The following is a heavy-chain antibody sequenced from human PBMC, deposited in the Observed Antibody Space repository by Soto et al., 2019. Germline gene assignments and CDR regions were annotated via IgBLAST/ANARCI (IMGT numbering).Heavy chain of an antibody. Sequence: PGGSLRLSCVGSGFASSGYWMHWVRQAPGKGLVWVSRVNTDESTINYADSVKGRFTVSRDNAKNMLYLQMDSLRAEDTAVYYCVLFNSTSGFDYWGQGTLVTVSS. J-gene: IGHJ4*02. V-gene: IGHV3-74*01. CDR1: GFASSGYW. CDR3: VLFNSTSGFDY. CDR2: VNTDESTI. D-gene: IGHD6-6*01.